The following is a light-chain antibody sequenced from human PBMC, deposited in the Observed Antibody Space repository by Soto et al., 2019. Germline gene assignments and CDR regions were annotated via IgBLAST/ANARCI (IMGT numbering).Light chain of an antibody. CDR1: QGISSY. CDR2: AAS. J-gene: IGKJ3*01. V-gene: IGKV1-8*01. CDR3: QQYYSYPLLT. Sequence: AIRMTQSPSSFSASTGDRVTITCRASQGISSYLAWYQQKPGKAPKLLIYAASTLQSGVPSRFSGSGSGTDFTLTISCLQSEDFATYYCQQYYSYPLLTFGPGTKVDIK.